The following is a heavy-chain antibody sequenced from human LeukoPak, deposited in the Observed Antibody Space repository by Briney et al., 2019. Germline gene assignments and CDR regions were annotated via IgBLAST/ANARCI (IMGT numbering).Heavy chain of an antibody. CDR1: GYSISSGYY. CDR3: ARQGGGAARVFDY. V-gene: IGHV4-38-2*01. D-gene: IGHD6-6*01. J-gene: IGHJ4*02. CDR2: IYHSGST. Sequence: SETLSLTCAVSGYSISSGYYWGWIRQPPGKGLEWIGSIYHSGSTYYNPSLKSRVTISVDTSKNQFSLKLSSVTAAETAVYYCARQGGGAARVFDYWGQGTLVTVSS.